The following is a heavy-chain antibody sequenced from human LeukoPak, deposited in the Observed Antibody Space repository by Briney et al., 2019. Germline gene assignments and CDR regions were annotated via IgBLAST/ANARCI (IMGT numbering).Heavy chain of an antibody. Sequence: ASVKASCKVSGYTLTELSMHWVRQAPGKGLEWMGGFDPEDGETIYAQKFQGRVTMTEDTSTDTAYMELSSLRSEDTAVYYCATDSGVGAVVRGGSFDYWGQGALVTVSS. V-gene: IGHV1-24*01. CDR2: FDPEDGET. J-gene: IGHJ4*02. CDR1: GYTLTELS. CDR3: ATDSGVGAVVRGGSFDY. D-gene: IGHD1-26*01.